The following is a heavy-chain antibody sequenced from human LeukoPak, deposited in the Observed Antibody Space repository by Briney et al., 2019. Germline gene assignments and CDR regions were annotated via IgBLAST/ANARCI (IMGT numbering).Heavy chain of an antibody. J-gene: IGHJ1*01. CDR1: GYTFTGYY. Sequence: ASVKVSCKASGYTFTGYYMYWVRQAPGQGLEWMGRINPNSGGTNYAQKFQGRVTMTRDTSISTAYMELSRLRSDDTAVYYCARPEVQWLGQYEYFQHWGQGTMVTVSS. CDR2: INPNSGGT. D-gene: IGHD6-19*01. V-gene: IGHV1-2*06. CDR3: ARPEVQWLGQYEYFQH.